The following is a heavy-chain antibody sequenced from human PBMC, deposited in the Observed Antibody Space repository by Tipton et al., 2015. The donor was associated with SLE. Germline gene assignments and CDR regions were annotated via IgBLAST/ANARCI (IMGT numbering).Heavy chain of an antibody. CDR2: INPNSGGT. J-gene: IGHJ5*02. D-gene: IGHD4-17*01. Sequence: QEQLVQSGPEVKKPGASVKVSCKASGYNFTGYYMHWVRQAPGQGLEWMGRINPNSGGTNYAQKFQGRVTMTRDTSISTAYMELSRLRSDDTAVYYCARTYGAYGGGWFDPWGQGTLVTVSS. CDR1: GYNFTGYY. V-gene: IGHV1-2*06. CDR3: ARTYGAYGGGWFDP.